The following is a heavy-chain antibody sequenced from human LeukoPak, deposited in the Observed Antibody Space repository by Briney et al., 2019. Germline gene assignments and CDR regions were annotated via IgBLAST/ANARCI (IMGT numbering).Heavy chain of an antibody. D-gene: IGHD3-10*01. J-gene: IGHJ4*02. CDR2: ISSSGSTI. V-gene: IGHV3-11*01. CDR1: GLTFSDYY. Sequence: GGSLRLSCAASGLTFSDYYMSWIRQAPGKGLEWVSYISSSGSTIYYADSVKGRFTISRDNAKNSLYLQMNSLRAEDTAVYYCAKFSRPFHRGITPDYWGQGTLVTVSS. CDR3: AKFSRPFHRGITPDY.